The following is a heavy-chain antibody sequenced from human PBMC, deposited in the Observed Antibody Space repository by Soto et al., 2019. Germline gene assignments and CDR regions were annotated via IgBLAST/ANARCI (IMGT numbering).Heavy chain of an antibody. Sequence: DVQLVESGGGLIQPGESLRLSCAAFGLTISGKKYVAWVRQAPGKGLEWVSALYDVDGSFYADSVRGRFTTSSDSSKTTVYLQMNDLRPDDTAVLYCAPWHEREHAYDVWGQGTTVTVAS. J-gene: IGHJ3*01. D-gene: IGHD1-1*01. CDR3: APWHEREHAYDV. CDR1: GLTISGKKY. CDR2: LYDVDGS. V-gene: IGHV3-53*01.